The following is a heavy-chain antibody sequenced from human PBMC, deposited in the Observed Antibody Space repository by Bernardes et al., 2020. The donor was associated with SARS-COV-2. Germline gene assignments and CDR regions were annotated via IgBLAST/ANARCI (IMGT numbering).Heavy chain of an antibody. CDR1: GFTFSQNA. CDR2: ISAIGGST. D-gene: IGHD6-6*01. Sequence: GGSLRLSCVASGFTFSQNAMTWVRQVPGKGLEWVSAISAIGGSTYYAESVKGRFTISRDNSRNTLYLEMSSLRADDTAVYYCSKNAKYSSSSMEVWGQGTTVTVSS. V-gene: IGHV3-23*01. CDR3: SKNAKYSSSSMEV. J-gene: IGHJ6*02.